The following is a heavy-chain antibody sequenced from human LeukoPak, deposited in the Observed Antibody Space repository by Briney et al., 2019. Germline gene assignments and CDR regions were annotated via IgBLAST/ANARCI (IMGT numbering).Heavy chain of an antibody. J-gene: IGHJ4*02. CDR1: GFTFSSYG. D-gene: IGHD5-12*01. V-gene: IGHV3-30*02. Sequence: GGSLRLSCAASGFTFSSYGMHWVRQAPGKGLEWVTFIRYDGSNKYYADSVKGRSTISRDNSKNTVYLQMNSLRAEDTAVYYCAKDKGHTVATIMGVGDYWGQGTLVTVSS. CDR2: IRYDGSNK. CDR3: AKDKGHTVATIMGVGDY.